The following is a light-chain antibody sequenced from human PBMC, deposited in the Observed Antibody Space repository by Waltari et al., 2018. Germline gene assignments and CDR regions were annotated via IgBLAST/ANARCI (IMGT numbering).Light chain of an antibody. V-gene: IGKV3-20*01. Sequence: SGRTSKSISKYLAWYPQKPGQAPTLLIIDASSRATGIPDRFSGSGSGTDFSLTISRLEPEDVAVYYCQKYGTLPATFGQGTKVEIK. CDR3: QKYGTLPAT. J-gene: IGKJ1*01. CDR2: DAS. CDR1: KSISKY.